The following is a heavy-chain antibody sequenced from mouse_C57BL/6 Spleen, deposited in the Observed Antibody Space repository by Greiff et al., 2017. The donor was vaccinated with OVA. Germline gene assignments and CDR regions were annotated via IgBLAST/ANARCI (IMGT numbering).Heavy chain of an antibody. V-gene: IGHV1-55*01. J-gene: IGHJ2*01. D-gene: IGHD1-1*01. CDR2: IYPGSGST. CDR3: ARYYYGSSFDY. Sequence: QVQLQQPGAELVKPGASVKMSCTASGYTFTSYWITWVKQRPGQGLEWIGDIYPGSGSTNYNEKFKSKATLTVDTASSTAYMQLSSLTSEDSAVYYCARYYYGSSFDYWGQGTTLTVSS. CDR1: GYTFTSYW.